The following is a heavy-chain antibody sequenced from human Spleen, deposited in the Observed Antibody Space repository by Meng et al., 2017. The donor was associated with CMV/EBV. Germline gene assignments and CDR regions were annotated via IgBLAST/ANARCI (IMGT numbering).Heavy chain of an antibody. CDR3: ARGEDTPMAGVWFDP. CDR1: GGSINSGDYY. CDR2: IYYSGST. V-gene: IGHV4-30-4*08. J-gene: IGHJ5*02. Sequence: SGGSINSGDYYWSWIRQSPGTGLEWIGYIYYSGSTFYSPSLKSRVTMSVDTSKNRFSLKLTSVTAADTAPYYCARGEDTPMAGVWFDPWGQGTLVTVSS. D-gene: IGHD5-18*01.